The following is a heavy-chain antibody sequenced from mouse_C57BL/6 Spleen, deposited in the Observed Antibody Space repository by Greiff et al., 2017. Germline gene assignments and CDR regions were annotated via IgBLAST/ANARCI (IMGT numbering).Heavy chain of an antibody. CDR3: ARHGAPYSNYGAWFAY. CDR1: GYTFTEYT. J-gene: IGHJ3*01. CDR2: FYPGSGSI. D-gene: IGHD2-5*01. V-gene: IGHV1-62-2*01. Sequence: QVQLQQSGAELVKPGASVKLSCKASGYTFTEYTIHWVKQRSGQGLAWIGWFYPGSGSIKYNENFKDKATLTADKSSSAVYMELSSLTSEDSSVYFCARHGAPYSNYGAWFAYWGQGTLVTVSA.